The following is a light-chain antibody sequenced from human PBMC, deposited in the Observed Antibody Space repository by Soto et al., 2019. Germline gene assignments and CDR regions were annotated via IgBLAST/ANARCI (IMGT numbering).Light chain of an antibody. J-gene: IGKJ1*01. CDR2: GSS. Sequence: VMTQSPLSLAVTPGEPASISCRASQSVSSNLAWYQQKPGQAPRLLMYGSSIRAPGIPARFSGSGSGTGFTLTISSLQSEDFAVYYCQQYNEWPTFGQGTKGDIK. CDR1: QSVSSN. CDR3: QQYNEWPT. V-gene: IGKV3-15*01.